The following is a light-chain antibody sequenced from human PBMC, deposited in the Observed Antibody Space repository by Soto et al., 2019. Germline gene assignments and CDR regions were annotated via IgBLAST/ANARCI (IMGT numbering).Light chain of an antibody. CDR3: QQFGGSSYS. V-gene: IGKV3-20*01. Sequence: ESVLTQSPGTLSLSPGERATLSCTASQSVSSNYLAWYQQKPGQAPRLLIYGASTRATGIPDRFSGSGSGTDFTLTISRLEPEDCAVYYCQQFGGSSYSFGQGTKLEIK. CDR1: QSVSSNY. J-gene: IGKJ2*03. CDR2: GAS.